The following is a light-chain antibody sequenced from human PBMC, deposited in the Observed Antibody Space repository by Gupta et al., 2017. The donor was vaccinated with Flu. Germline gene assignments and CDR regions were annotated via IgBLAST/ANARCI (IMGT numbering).Light chain of an antibody. CDR1: QNVNNNY. CDR3: QQYATSPQT. J-gene: IGKJ1*01. V-gene: IGKV3-20*01. CDR2: GAS. Sequence: EIVMTQSPGTLSLSPGERATLSCRASQNVNNNYLAWYRQKPGQSPRLLIFGASSRATGIPDRFSGSGSGTDFTLTISRLEPEDFAVYYCQQYATSPQTFGQGTKVEIK.